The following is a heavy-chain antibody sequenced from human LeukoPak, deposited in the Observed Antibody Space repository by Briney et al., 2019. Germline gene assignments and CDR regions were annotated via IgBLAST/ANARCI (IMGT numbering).Heavy chain of an antibody. Sequence: SETLSLTCAVYGGSFSGYYWSWIRQPPGKGLEWVGEINHSGSTNYNPSLKSRVTISVDTSKNQFSLKLSSVTAADTAVYYCARASRYYDYVWGSYRYIPCYFDYWGQGTLVTVSS. CDR3: ARASRYYDYVWGSYRYIPCYFDY. CDR1: GGSFSGYY. J-gene: IGHJ4*02. CDR2: INHSGST. V-gene: IGHV4-34*01. D-gene: IGHD3-16*02.